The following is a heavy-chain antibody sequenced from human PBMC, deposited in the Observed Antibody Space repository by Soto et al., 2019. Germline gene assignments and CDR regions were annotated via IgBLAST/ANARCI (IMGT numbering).Heavy chain of an antibody. D-gene: IGHD3-16*01. J-gene: IGHJ5*02. CDR2: IYYSGST. CDR1: GGSISSYY. Sequence: SETLSLTCTVSGGSISSYYWSWIRQPPGKGLEWIGYIYYSGSTNYNPSLKSRVTISVDTSKNQFSLKLSSVAAADTAVYYCARDMMWSWFDPWGQGTLVTVSS. CDR3: ARDMMWSWFDP. V-gene: IGHV4-59*01.